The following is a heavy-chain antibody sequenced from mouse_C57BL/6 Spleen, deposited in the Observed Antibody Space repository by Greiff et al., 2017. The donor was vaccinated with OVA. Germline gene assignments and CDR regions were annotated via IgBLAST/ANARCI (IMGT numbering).Heavy chain of an antibody. Sequence: ESGPELVKPGASVKISCKASGYAFSSSWMNWVKQRPGKGLEWIGRIYPGDGDTNYNGKFKGKATLTADKSSSTAYMQLSSLTSEDSAVYFCARDGNVYYAMDYWGQGTSVTVSS. CDR3: ARDGNVYYAMDY. D-gene: IGHD2-1*01. J-gene: IGHJ4*01. CDR1: GYAFSSSW. CDR2: IYPGDGDT. V-gene: IGHV1-82*01.